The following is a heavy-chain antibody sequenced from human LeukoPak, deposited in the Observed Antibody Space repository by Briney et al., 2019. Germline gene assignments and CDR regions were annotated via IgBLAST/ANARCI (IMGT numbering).Heavy chain of an antibody. D-gene: IGHD1-26*01. CDR1: GFTFSSYW. CDR3: AREHRNVGATIDW. V-gene: IGHV3-74*01. CDR2: ISTDGTTT. J-gene: IGHJ4*02. Sequence: PGGSLRLSCAASGFTFSSYWMHWVRQVPGKGLVWVSRISTDGTTTSYADSVKGRFTISRDNAKNTLCLQMNSLRAEDTAVYYCAREHRNVGATIDWWGQGTLVTVSS.